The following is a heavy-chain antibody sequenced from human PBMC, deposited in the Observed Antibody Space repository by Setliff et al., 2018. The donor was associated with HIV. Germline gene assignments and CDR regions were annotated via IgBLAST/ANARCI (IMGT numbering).Heavy chain of an antibody. V-gene: IGHV4-59*01. D-gene: IGHD1-20*01. Sequence: NPSETLSLTCTVSDDFITSYYWSWIRQPPGKGLEWIGYIYYSGSTNYNPSLKSRVTISLDMSTSQFSLRLSSVTAADTAVYYCARAVYYFDFWGQGTLVTV. CDR1: DDFITSYY. CDR2: IYYSGST. J-gene: IGHJ4*02. CDR3: ARAVYYFDF.